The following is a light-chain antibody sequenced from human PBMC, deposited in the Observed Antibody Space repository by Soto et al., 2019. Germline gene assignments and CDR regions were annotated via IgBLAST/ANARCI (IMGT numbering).Light chain of an antibody. V-gene: IGKV3-11*01. CDR1: QSVSSY. J-gene: IGKJ4*01. CDR2: DAS. Sequence: EIVLTQSPATLSLSPWEIATLSCRASQSVSSYLAWYQQKPGQAPRLLIYDASNRATGIPARFSGSGSGTGFTLTISSREPEDFAVYYCQQRSNWPPLTFGGGTKVEIK. CDR3: QQRSNWPPLT.